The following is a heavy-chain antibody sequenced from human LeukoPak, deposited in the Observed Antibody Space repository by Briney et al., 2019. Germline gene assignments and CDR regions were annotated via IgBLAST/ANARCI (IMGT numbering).Heavy chain of an antibody. J-gene: IGHJ4*02. CDR1: GFTFSSYN. D-gene: IGHD6-19*01. V-gene: IGHV3-21*01. Sequence: GGSLRLSCAASGFTFSSYNINWFRQAPAKGLEWVSSISSSSSYIYYADSVKGRFTISRDNAKNSLYLQMNSLRAEDTAAYYCAKEDSNGWYFFDYWGQGTLVTVSS. CDR3: AKEDSNGWYFFDY. CDR2: ISSSSSYI.